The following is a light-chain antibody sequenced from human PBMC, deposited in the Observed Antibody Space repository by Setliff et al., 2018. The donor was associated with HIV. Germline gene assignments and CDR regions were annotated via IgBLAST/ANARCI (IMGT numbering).Light chain of an antibody. CDR2: ENN. Sequence: QSVLTQPPSVSAAPGQKVTISCSGSRSNIGKNYVSWYQQLPGTAPKLLIYENNKRPSGIPDRFSGSKSGTSATLGITGLQTGDEADYYCGTWDSSLGAGKWVFGGGTKVTVL. CDR3: GTWDSSLGAGKWV. J-gene: IGLJ3*02. V-gene: IGLV1-51*02. CDR1: RSNIGKNY.